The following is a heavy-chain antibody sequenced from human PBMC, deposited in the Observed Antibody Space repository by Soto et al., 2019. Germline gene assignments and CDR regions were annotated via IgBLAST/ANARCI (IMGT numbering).Heavy chain of an antibody. J-gene: IGHJ3*02. D-gene: IGHD3-22*01. CDR1: GGSISSGDYY. CDR3: ARDLFEYYDSSGYEGGFDI. Sequence: QVQLQESGPGLVKPSQTLSLTCTVSGGSISSGDYYWSWIRQPPGKGLEWIGYIYYSGSTNYNPSLKSRVTISVYTSKNQFSLKLSSVTAADTAVYYCARDLFEYYDSSGYEGGFDIWGQGTMVTVSS. CDR2: IYYSGST. V-gene: IGHV4-30-4*01.